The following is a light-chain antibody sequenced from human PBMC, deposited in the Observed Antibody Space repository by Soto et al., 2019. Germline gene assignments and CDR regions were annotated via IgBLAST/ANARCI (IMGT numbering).Light chain of an antibody. CDR2: EVR. CDR1: ISDVGGYNH. V-gene: IGLV2-14*01. CDR3: CSYTSSSIRV. Sequence: QSALTQPASVSGSPGQSITISCTGTISDVGGYNHVSWYQQHPGKAPKLLIYEVRNRPSGVSNRLSGSKSGNTASLTISGLQADDEADYYCCSYTSSSIRVFGGGTK. J-gene: IGLJ3*02.